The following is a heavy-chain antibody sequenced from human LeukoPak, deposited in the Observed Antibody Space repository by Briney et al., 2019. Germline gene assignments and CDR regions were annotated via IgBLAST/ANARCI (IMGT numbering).Heavy chain of an antibody. D-gene: IGHD4-11*01. J-gene: IGHJ4*02. CDR2: INPNTGST. CDR3: ARSVSISPMFDY. CDR1: GYIFTSYY. V-gene: IGHV1-2*02. Sequence: ASVKVSCKASGYIFTSYYMHRVRQAPGQGLEWMGWINPNTGSTNFAQKFQGRVAMMRATSITTFYMDLKSLRSDDTAVYYCARSVSISPMFDYWGQGTLITVSS.